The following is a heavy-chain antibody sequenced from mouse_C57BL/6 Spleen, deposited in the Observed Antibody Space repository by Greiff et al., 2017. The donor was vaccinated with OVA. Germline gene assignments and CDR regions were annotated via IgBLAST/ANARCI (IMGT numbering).Heavy chain of an antibody. CDR3: ARNGYGSSSQAMDY. Sequence: VQLQESGPELVKPGASVKISCKASGYAFSSSWMNWVKQRPGKGLEWIGRIYPGDGDTNYNGKFKGKATLTADKSSSTAYMQLSSLTSEDSAVYFCARNGYGSSSQAMDYWGQGTSVTVSS. CDR2: IYPGDGDT. D-gene: IGHD1-1*01. J-gene: IGHJ4*01. CDR1: GYAFSSSW. V-gene: IGHV1-82*01.